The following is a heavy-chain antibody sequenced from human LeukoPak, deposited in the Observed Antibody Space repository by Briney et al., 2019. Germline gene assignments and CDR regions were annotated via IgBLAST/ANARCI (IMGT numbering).Heavy chain of an antibody. V-gene: IGHV4-34*01. CDR1: GGSFSGHY. CDR3: ARGVVSGRFGDYYYYMDV. D-gene: IGHD3-16*01. CDR2: VNDRGST. Sequence: SETLPLTCAVYGGSFSGHYWTWIRQPPGKGLQWIGEVNDRGSTNYNPSLKSRLTISEDKSKKQFSLRLPSVTAADTAVYYCARGVVSGRFGDYYYYMDVWGKGTTVTVSS. J-gene: IGHJ6*03.